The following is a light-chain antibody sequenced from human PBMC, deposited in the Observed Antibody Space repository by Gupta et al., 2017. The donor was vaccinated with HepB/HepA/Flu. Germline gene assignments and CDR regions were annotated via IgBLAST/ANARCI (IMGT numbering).Light chain of an antibody. CDR2: SAS. Sequence: DIQMTQSPSSLSASVGDRVTITCRASQSIRNYLNWYQHKPGKAPKLLIYSASTLQNEVPSRFSGSGSGTEFTLTISSLQPEDFAAYYCQQGLTTPTTFGQGTRLELK. J-gene: IGKJ5*01. V-gene: IGKV1-39*01. CDR1: QSIRNY. CDR3: QQGLTTPTT.